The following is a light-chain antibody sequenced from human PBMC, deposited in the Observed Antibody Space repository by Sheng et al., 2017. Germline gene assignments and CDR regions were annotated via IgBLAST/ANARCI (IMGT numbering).Light chain of an antibody. Sequence: EIVLTQSPGTLSLSPGERATLSCKASQSVSSNYLAWYQQKPGQPPRLLIYAASSRATGVPDRFSGSGSGTDFTLTISRLEPEDFAVYYCQRYGTSPPLTFGGGTRVEIK. CDR2: AAS. J-gene: IGKJ4*01. CDR1: QSVSSNY. CDR3: QRYGTSPPLT. V-gene: IGKV3-20*01.